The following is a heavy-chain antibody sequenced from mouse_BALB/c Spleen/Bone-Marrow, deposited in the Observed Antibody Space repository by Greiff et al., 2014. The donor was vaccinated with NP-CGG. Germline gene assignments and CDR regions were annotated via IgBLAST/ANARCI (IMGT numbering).Heavy chain of an antibody. CDR3: TRSNYGYWYFDV. CDR1: GYTFSSYY. CDR2: INPSNGGT. D-gene: IGHD1-1*01. Sequence: QVQPQQSGAELVKPGASVKLSCKASGYTFSSYYMYWVKQRPGQGLEWIGEINPSNGGTKFNEKFKSKATLTVDKSSSTAYMQLSSLTSEDSAVYYCTRSNYGYWYFDVWGAGTTVTVSS. J-gene: IGHJ1*01. V-gene: IGHV1S81*02.